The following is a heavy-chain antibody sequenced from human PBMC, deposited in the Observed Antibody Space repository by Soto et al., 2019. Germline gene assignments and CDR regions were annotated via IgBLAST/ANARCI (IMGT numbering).Heavy chain of an antibody. D-gene: IGHD3-3*01. Sequence: PGGSLRLSCAASGVTFNTYGMNWVRQAPGKGLEWVSAISGDGRDSNYADSVKGRFTISRDNSKNTLYLQMNSLRAEDTATYYCVRDRYTLSDFWSAFSSDWGQGAQVTVSS. CDR1: GVTFNTYG. V-gene: IGHV3-23*01. J-gene: IGHJ4*02. CDR3: VRDRYTLSDFWSAFSSD. CDR2: ISGDGRDS.